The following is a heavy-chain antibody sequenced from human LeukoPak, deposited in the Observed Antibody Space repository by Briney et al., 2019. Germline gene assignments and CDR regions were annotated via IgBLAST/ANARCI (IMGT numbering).Heavy chain of an antibody. Sequence: ASVKVSCKTSGYTFTSYGISWVRQAPGQGLEWMGWISAYNGNTNYAQKLQGRVTMTTDTSTSTAYMELRSLRSDDTAVYYCARLREDIVVVPAAMLKWFDPWGQGTLVTVSS. CDR2: ISAYNGNT. CDR1: GYTFTSYG. J-gene: IGHJ5*02. CDR3: ARLREDIVVVPAAMLKWFDP. V-gene: IGHV1-18*04. D-gene: IGHD2-2*01.